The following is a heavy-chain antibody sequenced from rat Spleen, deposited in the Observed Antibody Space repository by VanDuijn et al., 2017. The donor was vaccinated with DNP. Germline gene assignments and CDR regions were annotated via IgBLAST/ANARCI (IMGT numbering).Heavy chain of an antibody. V-gene: IGHV5S13*01. Sequence: EVQLVESGGGSVQPGRSLKLSCAASGFTFSNYGMAWVRQAPTKGLEWVASITSSGGSTYYRDSVKGRLTISRDNAKSTLYLQMNSLRSEDTATYYCARLGGSPFDYWGQGVMVTVSS. CDR2: ITSSGGST. D-gene: IGHD5-1*01. J-gene: IGHJ2*01. CDR1: GFTFSNYG. CDR3: ARLGGSPFDY.